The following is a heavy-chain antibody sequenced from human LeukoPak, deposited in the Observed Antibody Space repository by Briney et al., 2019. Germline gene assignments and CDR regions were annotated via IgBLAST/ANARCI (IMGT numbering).Heavy chain of an antibody. CDR3: ARVDVLPWFGELYPRNYWFDP. CDR2: IYYSGST. D-gene: IGHD3-10*01. Sequence: PSETLSLTCTVSGGSISSSSYYWGWIRQPPGKGLEWIGSIYYSGSTYYNPSLKSRVTISVDTSKNQFSLKLSSVTAADTAVYYCARVDVLPWFGELYPRNYWFDPWGQGTLVTVSS. CDR1: GGSISSSSYY. J-gene: IGHJ5*02. V-gene: IGHV4-39*01.